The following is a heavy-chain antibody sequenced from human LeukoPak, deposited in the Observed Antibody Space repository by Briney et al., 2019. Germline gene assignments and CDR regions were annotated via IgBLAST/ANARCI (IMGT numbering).Heavy chain of an antibody. J-gene: IGHJ4*02. CDR2: INPNSGGT. Sequence: GASVKVSCKASGYAFSAYYMHWVRQAPGQGLEWMGWINPNSGGTNYAQKFQGRVTMTRDTSISTAYMELSRLRSDDTAVYYCARDLRVAGTYYFDYWGQGTLVTVSS. D-gene: IGHD6-19*01. CDR3: ARDLRVAGTYYFDY. CDR1: GYAFSAYY. V-gene: IGHV1-2*02.